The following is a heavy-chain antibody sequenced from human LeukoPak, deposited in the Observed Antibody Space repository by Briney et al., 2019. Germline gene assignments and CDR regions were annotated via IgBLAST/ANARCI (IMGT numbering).Heavy chain of an antibody. CDR2: ISGSGGST. V-gene: IGHV3-23*01. CDR3: AKDPPTMVRGVMEGY. D-gene: IGHD3-10*01. CDR1: GFTFSSYA. J-gene: IGHJ4*02. Sequence: GSLRLSCAASGFTFSSYALSWVRPAPGKGLEWVSAISGSGGSTYYADSVKGRFTISRDNSKNTLYPQMNSLRAEDTAVYYCAKDPPTMVRGVMEGYWGQGTLVTVSS.